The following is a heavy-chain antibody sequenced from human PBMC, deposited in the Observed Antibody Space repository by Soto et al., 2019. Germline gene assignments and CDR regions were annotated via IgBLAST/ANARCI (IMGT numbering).Heavy chain of an antibody. CDR2: ISGSGGST. CDR3: AKDRTGGSYSIFDY. D-gene: IGHD1-26*01. CDR1: GFTFSSYA. Sequence: HPGGSLRLSCAASGFTFSSYAMSWVRQAPGKGLEWVSAISGSGGSTYYADSVKGRFTISRDNSKNTLYLQMNSLRAEDTAVYYYAKDRTGGSYSIFDYWGQGTLVTVSS. V-gene: IGHV3-23*01. J-gene: IGHJ4*02.